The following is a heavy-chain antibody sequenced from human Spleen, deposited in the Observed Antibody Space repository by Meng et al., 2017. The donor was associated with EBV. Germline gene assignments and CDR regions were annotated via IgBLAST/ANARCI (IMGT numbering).Heavy chain of an antibody. CDR1: GGSFMSYY. CDR2: INQSGSI. CDR3: ARGPYYE. Sequence: VPPPPLGARLLKSSETLSLTCAVTGGSFMSYYRSWIRQPTGKGLEWIGEINQSGSIYYNPSLMGRVTISGDTSRNHFSLKLISVTAADTAVYYCARGPYYEWGQGTLVTVSS. J-gene: IGHJ4*02. D-gene: IGHD1-26*01. V-gene: IGHV4-34*01.